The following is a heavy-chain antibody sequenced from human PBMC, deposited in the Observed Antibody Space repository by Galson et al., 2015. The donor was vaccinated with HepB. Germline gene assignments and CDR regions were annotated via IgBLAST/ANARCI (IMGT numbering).Heavy chain of an antibody. CDR2: IYYTGRT. CDR3: ARAKETATVSVHY. Sequence: ETLSLTCTVSGGSINNYYWSWIRQPPGKGLEWIGYIYYTGRTNYNPSLKSRVTISVDTSKNQVSLSLASVTAADTAVYYCARAKETATVSVHYWGQGTLVTVSS. CDR1: GGSINNYY. J-gene: IGHJ4*02. D-gene: IGHD5-24*01. V-gene: IGHV4-59*01.